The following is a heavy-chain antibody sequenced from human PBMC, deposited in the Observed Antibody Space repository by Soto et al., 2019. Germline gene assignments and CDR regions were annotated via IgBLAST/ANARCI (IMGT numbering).Heavy chain of an antibody. CDR3: ARYYDYIWGSSPDDAFDI. J-gene: IGHJ3*02. CDR1: GGTFSSYT. CDR2: IIPILGIA. V-gene: IGHV1-69*02. D-gene: IGHD3-16*01. Sequence: ASVKVSCKASGGTFSSYTISWVRQAPGQGLEWMGRIIPILGIANYAQKFQGRVTITADKSTSTAYMELSSLRSEDTAVYYFARYYDYIWGSSPDDAFDIWGQGTMVTVSS.